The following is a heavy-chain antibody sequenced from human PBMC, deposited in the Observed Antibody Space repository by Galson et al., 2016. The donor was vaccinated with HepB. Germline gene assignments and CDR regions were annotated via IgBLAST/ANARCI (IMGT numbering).Heavy chain of an antibody. J-gene: IGHJ4*02. Sequence: SLRLSCAASGFTFTVYWVYWVRQSPGKGLVWVSHINLDGSTTTYAHSVKGRFTISRDNARKTLDLQMDSLSAEDTAVYYCVSGYDAHAYGYWGQGTLVTVSS. CDR2: INLDGSTT. CDR3: VSGYDAHAYGY. CDR1: GFTFTVYW. D-gene: IGHD2-15*01. V-gene: IGHV3-74*01.